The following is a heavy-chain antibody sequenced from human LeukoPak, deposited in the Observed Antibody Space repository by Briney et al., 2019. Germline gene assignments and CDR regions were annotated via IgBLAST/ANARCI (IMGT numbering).Heavy chain of an antibody. CDR1: GFTFGDYA. J-gene: IGHJ4*02. D-gene: IGHD3-10*01. Sequence: GGSLRLSCTTSGFTFGDYAMSWVRQTPGKGLEWVGFIRSKAYGGTTEYAASVKGRFSISTDDSKSIAYLQMNSLKTEDTAVYYCTRGPIFAMGFGDLLGLGYKGYFDYWGQGTLVTVSS. CDR2: IRSKAYGGTT. V-gene: IGHV3-49*04. CDR3: TRGPIFAMGFGDLLGLGYKGYFDY.